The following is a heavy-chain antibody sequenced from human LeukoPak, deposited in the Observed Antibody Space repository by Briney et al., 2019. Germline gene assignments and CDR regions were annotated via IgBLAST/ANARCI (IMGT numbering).Heavy chain of an antibody. CDR1: GFTFSSYW. Sequence: GGSLRLSCAASGFTFSSYWMSWVRQAPGKGLEWVANIKQDGSEKYYVDSVKGRFTISRDNAKNSLYLQMNSLRAEDTAVYYCAREEAYSSGHNFDYWGQGTLVTVSS. CDR3: AREEAYSSGHNFDY. D-gene: IGHD6-19*01. V-gene: IGHV3-7*03. CDR2: IKQDGSEK. J-gene: IGHJ4*02.